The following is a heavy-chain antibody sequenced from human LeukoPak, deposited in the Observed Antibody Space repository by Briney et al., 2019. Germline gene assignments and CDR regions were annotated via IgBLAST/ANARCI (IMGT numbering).Heavy chain of an antibody. Sequence: GGSLRLSCAASGFTFSSYSMYWVRQAPGKGLEWVSSISSSGSYIYYADSVKGRFTISRDNARNLLYLQMNSLRAEDTAVYYCARVITGMDYRGQGTLVTVSS. CDR1: GFTFSSYS. D-gene: IGHD1-20*01. V-gene: IGHV3-21*01. CDR2: ISSSGSYI. J-gene: IGHJ4*02. CDR3: ARVITGMDY.